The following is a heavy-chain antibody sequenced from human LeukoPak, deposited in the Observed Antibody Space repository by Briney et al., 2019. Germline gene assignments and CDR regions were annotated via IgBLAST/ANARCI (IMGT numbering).Heavy chain of an antibody. Sequence: PSENLSLTCTVSGGSISSYYWSWIRQPPGKGLEWIGYIYTGGSTNYNPSPKSRVTISVDTSKKQFSLKLNSVTAAYTAVYYCASAAFCTSTTCPRSPVYWGQGTLVTVSS. J-gene: IGHJ4*02. CDR2: IYTGGST. D-gene: IGHD2-2*01. CDR3: ASAAFCTSTTCPRSPVY. V-gene: IGHV4-4*09. CDR1: GGSISSYY.